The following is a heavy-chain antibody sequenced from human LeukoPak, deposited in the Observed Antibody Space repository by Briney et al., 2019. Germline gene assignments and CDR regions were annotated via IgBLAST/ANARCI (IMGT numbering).Heavy chain of an antibody. V-gene: IGHV3-53*01. D-gene: IGHD5-24*01. CDR3: ARGMALLDY. CDR1: GFIVRNYY. Sequence: GGSLRLSCAASGFIVRNYYLSWVRQAPGKGLEWVSVIYSGGSTYYADSVEGRFTISRDNSKNTVSLQMKSLRAEDTAVYYCARGMALLDYWGQGTLVTVSS. J-gene: IGHJ4*02. CDR2: IYSGGST.